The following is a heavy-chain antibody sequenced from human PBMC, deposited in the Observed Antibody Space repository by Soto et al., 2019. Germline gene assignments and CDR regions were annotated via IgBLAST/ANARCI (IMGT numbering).Heavy chain of an antibody. V-gene: IGHV4-30-4*01. CDR2: IYSSGNT. D-gene: IGHD3-16*01. J-gene: IGHJ3*01. Sequence: QVQLQESGPGLVKPSQTLSLTCTVSGGSISGGDYYWSWIRKPPGKGLEWIAYIYSSGNTYYNPSLKSRFTISVDTSKNQFSLKLSSVTAADTAIYYCASSPSTFYDYGWYWGQGTMVTVSS. CDR1: GGSISGGDYY. CDR3: ASSPSTFYDYGWY.